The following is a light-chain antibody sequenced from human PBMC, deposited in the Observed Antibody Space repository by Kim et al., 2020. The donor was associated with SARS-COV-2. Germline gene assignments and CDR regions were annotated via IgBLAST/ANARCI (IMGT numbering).Light chain of an antibody. V-gene: IGKV4-1*01. J-gene: IGKJ5*01. CDR2: WAS. CDR1: QSVLYSSSNKNY. Sequence: DIVMTQSPDSLAVSLGERATINCKSSQSVLYSSSNKNYLAWYQQKPGQPPKLLIYWASTRESGVPDRFSGSGSGTDFTLTISSLQAEDVAIYYCQQHYSAPLTFGQGTRLEIK. CDR3: QQHYSAPLT.